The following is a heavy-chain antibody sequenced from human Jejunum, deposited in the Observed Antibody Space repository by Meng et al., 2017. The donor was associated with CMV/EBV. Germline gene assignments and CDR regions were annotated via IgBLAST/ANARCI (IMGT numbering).Heavy chain of an antibody. D-gene: IGHD1-20*01. J-gene: IGHJ4*02. CDR3: ARYGRVTGTDS. Sequence: KASGYTFTHFYLHWVRPAPGQGPEWMGWITPKNGGTNYALDFLGRVTMTTDSFMSTVYMELSGLRSDDTALYYCARYGRVTGTDSWGQGTPVTVSS. V-gene: IGHV1-2*02. CDR1: GYTFTHFY. CDR2: ITPKNGGT.